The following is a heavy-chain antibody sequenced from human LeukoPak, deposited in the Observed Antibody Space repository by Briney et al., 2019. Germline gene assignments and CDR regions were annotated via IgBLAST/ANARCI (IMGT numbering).Heavy chain of an antibody. CDR3: AKDTTIVPFFDY. CDR1: GFTFSSYA. V-gene: IGHV3-23*01. D-gene: IGHD5-24*01. J-gene: IGHJ4*02. CDR2: ISGSGGST. Sequence: QTGGSLRLSCAASGFTFSSYAMSWVRQAPGKGLEWVSAISGSGGSTYYADSVKGRFTISRDNSKNTLYLQMNSLRAEDTAVYYCAKDTTIVPFFDYWAREPWSPSPQ.